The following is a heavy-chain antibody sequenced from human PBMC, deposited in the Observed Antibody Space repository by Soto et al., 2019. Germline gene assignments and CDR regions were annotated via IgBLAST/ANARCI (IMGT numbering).Heavy chain of an antibody. J-gene: IGHJ4*02. V-gene: IGHV1-18*01. CDR2: INTYTGDA. CDR3: AASQQFAY. D-gene: IGHD6-13*01. CDR1: GYTFSNYG. Sequence: QVQLVQSGPEVKKPGASVKVSCKASGYTFSNYGINWVRQAPGQGLEWMGWINTYTGDANFAQKFQGRVTLTTDTSTSTADMEVGGLRSDDTAIYYCAASQQFAYWGQGTLVSVSS.